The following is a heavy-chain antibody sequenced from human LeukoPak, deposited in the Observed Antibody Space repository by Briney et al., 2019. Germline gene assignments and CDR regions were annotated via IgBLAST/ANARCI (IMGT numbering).Heavy chain of an antibody. J-gene: IGHJ4*02. D-gene: IGHD3-22*01. CDR3: AGWAYYDSSGREY. Sequence: PSETLSLTCTVSGVSISSYYWSWVRQPAGKGLEWVGRIYTSGSTNYNPSLKSRVTMSVDTSKNQFSLKLSSVTAADTAVYYCAGWAYYDSSGREYWGQGTLVTVSS. V-gene: IGHV4-4*07. CDR1: GVSISSYY. CDR2: IYTSGST.